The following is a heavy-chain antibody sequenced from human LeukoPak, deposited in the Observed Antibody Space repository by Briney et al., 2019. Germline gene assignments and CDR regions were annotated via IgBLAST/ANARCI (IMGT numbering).Heavy chain of an antibody. CDR3: ARLIAVDDN. CDR1: GRSISSSSYY. Sequence: SETLSLTCTLSGRSISSSSYYWGWIRQPPGKGLEWIGSIYYSGSTYYNPSLKSRVTISEDTSKNQFSLKLSSVTAADTAVYYCARLIAVDDNWGQGTLVTVSS. V-gene: IGHV4-39*01. D-gene: IGHD6-19*01. CDR2: IYYSGST. J-gene: IGHJ4*02.